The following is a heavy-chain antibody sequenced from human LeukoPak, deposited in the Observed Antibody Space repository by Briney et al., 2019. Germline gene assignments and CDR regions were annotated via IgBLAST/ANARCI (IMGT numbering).Heavy chain of an antibody. CDR1: GFTFSSYG. D-gene: IGHD6-13*01. V-gene: IGHV3-33*01. J-gene: IGHJ4*02. Sequence: GGSLRLSCAASGFTFSSYGMHWVRQAPGKGLEWVAVIWYDGSNKYYADSVKGRFTISRDNSKNTLYLQMNSLRAEDTAVYYCTRDHGYSSSWLDYWGQGTLVTVSS. CDR2: IWYDGSNK. CDR3: TRDHGYSSSWLDY.